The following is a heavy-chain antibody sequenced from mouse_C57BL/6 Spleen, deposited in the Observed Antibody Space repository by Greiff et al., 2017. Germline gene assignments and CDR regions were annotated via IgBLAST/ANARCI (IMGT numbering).Heavy chain of an antibody. CDR2: IDPSDSYT. CDR1: GYTFTSYW. Sequence: VQLQQSGAELVRPGTSVKLSCKASGYTFTSYWMHWVKQRPGQGLEWIGVIDPSDSYTNYNQKFKGKATLTVDTSSSTAYMQLSSLTSEDSAVYYCTFYYGSSWAMDDWGQGTSVTVSS. J-gene: IGHJ4*01. V-gene: IGHV1-59*01. D-gene: IGHD1-1*01. CDR3: TFYYGSSWAMDD.